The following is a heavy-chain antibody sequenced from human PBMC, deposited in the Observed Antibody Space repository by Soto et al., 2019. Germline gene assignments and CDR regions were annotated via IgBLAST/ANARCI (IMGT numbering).Heavy chain of an antibody. CDR3: VRGADRYKCGF. Sequence: QVQVQESGPGLVKPSQTLSLTCTVSRDSIINGIYYWTWILQHPGKGLEWIGHVHYSGTIYYNPSLTSRVTMSVDTSKNQVSLELSSVTVADTAVYYCVRGADRYKCGFWGQGTLVTVSS. CDR2: VHYSGTI. D-gene: IGHD2-21*02. J-gene: IGHJ4*02. V-gene: IGHV4-31*03. CDR1: RDSIINGIYY.